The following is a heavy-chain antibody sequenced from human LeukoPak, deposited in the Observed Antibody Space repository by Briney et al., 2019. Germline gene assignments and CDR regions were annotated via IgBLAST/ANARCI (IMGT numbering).Heavy chain of an antibody. J-gene: IGHJ2*01. CDR3: ARDHRYCSSTSCPLSWYFDL. Sequence: SGGSLRLSCAASGFTFSSYAMHWVRQAPGKGLEWVSGISYNGSNKDYADSVKGRFTISRDNSKNTLYLQMNSLRAEDTAVYYCARDHRYCSSTSCPLSWYFDLWGRGTLVTVSS. CDR1: GFTFSSYA. CDR2: ISYNGSNK. V-gene: IGHV3-30*04. D-gene: IGHD2-2*01.